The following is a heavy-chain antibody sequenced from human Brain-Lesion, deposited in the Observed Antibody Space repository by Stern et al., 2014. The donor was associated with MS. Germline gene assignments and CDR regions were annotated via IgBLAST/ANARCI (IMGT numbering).Heavy chain of an antibody. CDR3: ARSTVSAEYYFDY. V-gene: IGHV4-30-4*01. CDR2: ITYSGTT. CDR1: GGSINSGDYH. Sequence: QLQLQDSGPGLVKPSQTLSLTCTVSGGSINSGDYHWTWIRQPPGKGLEWIGFITYSGTTYYKPSLQRRLTISVDTSKNQFSLKLRSVTAGDTAVYYCARSTVSAEYYFDYWGQGTLVTVSS. J-gene: IGHJ4*02. D-gene: IGHD4-11*01.